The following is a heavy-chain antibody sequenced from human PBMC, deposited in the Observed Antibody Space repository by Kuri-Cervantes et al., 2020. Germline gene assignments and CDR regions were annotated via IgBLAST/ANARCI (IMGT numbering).Heavy chain of an antibody. CDR1: GFTFNQYA. V-gene: IGHV3-23*01. CDR3: AKSPYYYYHYMDV. Sequence: GESLKLPCPASGFTFNQYAMRWVRQAPGKGLEWVSSVTGSGGSTYYADSVKGRFTIFSDNSKKTLFLQMNSLRAEDTAVFYCAKSPYYYYHYMDVWGKGTTVTVSS. CDR2: VTGSGGST. J-gene: IGHJ6*03.